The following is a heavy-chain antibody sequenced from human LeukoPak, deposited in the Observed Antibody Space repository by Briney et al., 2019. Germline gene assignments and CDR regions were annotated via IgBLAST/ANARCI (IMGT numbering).Heavy chain of an antibody. CDR3: ARALVVPAAIAYYYYGMDV. CDR2: ISSSGSTI. V-gene: IGHV3-11*01. CDR1: GFTFSDYY. Sequence: GGSPRLSCAASGFTFSDYYMSWIRQAPGKGLEWVSYISSSGSTIYYADSVKGRFTISRDNAKNSLYLQMNSLRAEDTAVYYCARALVVPAAIAYYYYGMDVWGQGTTVTVSS. J-gene: IGHJ6*02. D-gene: IGHD2-2*02.